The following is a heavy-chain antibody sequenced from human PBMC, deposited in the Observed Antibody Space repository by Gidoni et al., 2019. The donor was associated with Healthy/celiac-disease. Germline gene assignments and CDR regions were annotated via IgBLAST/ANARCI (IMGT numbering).Heavy chain of an antibody. D-gene: IGHD2-15*01. CDR1: GFTVSSNY. CDR2: MYSGGST. J-gene: IGHJ4*02. CDR3: ARDRIWALDY. V-gene: IGHV3-53*04. Sequence: EVQLVESGGGLVQPGGSMRLSCAASGFTVSSNYMSWVRQAQGKGLEWVSVMYSGGSTYYADSVKGRFTISRHNSKNTLYLQMNSLRAEDTAVYYCARDRIWALDYWGQGTLVTVSS.